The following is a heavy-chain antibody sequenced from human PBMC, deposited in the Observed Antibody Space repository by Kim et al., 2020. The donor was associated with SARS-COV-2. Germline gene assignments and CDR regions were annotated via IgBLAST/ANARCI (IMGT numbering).Heavy chain of an antibody. V-gene: IGHV3-74*01. CDR2: INFDGSGT. CDR3: GRIPIRGIIVAGTVDYYG. D-gene: IGHD6-19*01. CDR1: GFTFSSYW. Sequence: GGSLRLSCAASGFTFSSYWMFWVRQAPGKGLVGVSRINFDGSGTTYADSVKGRCTVSRDNGKNTLYPQMHSLRVEDTAVYYYGRIPIRGIIVAGTVDYYG. J-gene: IGHJ6*01.